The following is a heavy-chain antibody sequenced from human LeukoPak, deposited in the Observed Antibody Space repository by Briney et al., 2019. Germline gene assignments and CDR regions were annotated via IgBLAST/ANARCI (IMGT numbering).Heavy chain of an antibody. Sequence: SESLSLTCSVSGVSISSYSSSWIPQPPGKGLEWIGYIYYSGSTNYNPSLKSRVTISVDTSKNQFSLILSSVTAADTAVYYCARHIGTTRSGYYPYWGQGTLVTVSS. V-gene: IGHV4-59*08. J-gene: IGHJ4*02. CDR1: GVSISSYS. CDR3: ARHIGTTRSGYYPY. CDR2: IYYSGST. D-gene: IGHD3-3*01.